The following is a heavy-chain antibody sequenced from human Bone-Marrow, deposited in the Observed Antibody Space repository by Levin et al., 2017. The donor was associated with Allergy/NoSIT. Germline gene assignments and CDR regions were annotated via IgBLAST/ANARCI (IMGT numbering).Heavy chain of an antibody. Sequence: SQTLSLTCTVSGGSISSYYWSWIRQPPGKGLEWIGYIYYSGSTNYNPSLKSRVTISVDTSKNQFSLKLTSVTAADTAVYYCASQLLPQGYYYGVDVWDQGTTVTVSS. V-gene: IGHV4-59*01. CDR3: ASQLLPQGYYYGVDV. J-gene: IGHJ6*02. CDR1: GGSISSYY. D-gene: IGHD2-2*01. CDR2: IYYSGST.